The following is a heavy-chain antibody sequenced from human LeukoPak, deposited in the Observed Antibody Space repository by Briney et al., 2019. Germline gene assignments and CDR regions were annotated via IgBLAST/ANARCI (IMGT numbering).Heavy chain of an antibody. Sequence: GGSLRLSCAASGFTFDNHAIHWVRQAPGKGLEWVSVISWNGRNIVYADSVRGRFTISRVNAKNSLYLQMNSLRPEDTALYFCARDMSPGDYGDYLDAFDVWGQGTMVIVSS. CDR2: ISWNGRNI. V-gene: IGHV3-9*01. CDR1: GFTFDNHA. D-gene: IGHD4-17*01. CDR3: ARDMSPGDYGDYLDAFDV. J-gene: IGHJ3*01.